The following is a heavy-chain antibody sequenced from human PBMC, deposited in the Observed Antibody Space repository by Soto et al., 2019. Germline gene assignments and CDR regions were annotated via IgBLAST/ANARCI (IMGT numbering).Heavy chain of an antibody. J-gene: IGHJ4*02. CDR3: ARDRAPFVHYDFYY. V-gene: IGHV1-2*02. D-gene: IGHD5-12*01. Sequence: ASVKVSCKASGYTFTGYYMHWVRQAPGQGLEWMGWINPNSGGTNYAQKFQGRVTMTRDTSISTAYMELSRLRSDDTAVYYCARDRAPFVHYDFYYWGQGTLVTVSS. CDR1: GYTFTGYY. CDR2: INPNSGGT.